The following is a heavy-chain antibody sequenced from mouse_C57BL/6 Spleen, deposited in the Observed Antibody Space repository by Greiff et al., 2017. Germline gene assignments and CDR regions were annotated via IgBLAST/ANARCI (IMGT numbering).Heavy chain of an antibody. D-gene: IGHD2-5*01. CDR3: ARSAYYSNWLYFDV. V-gene: IGHV3-1*01. CDR2: IIYSGST. J-gene: IGHJ1*03. CDR1: GYSITSGYD. Sequence: EVMLVESGPGMVKPSQSLSLTCYVTGYSITSGYDWHWIRHFPGNQLEWMGYIIYSGSTDYNPSLKSRISITHDTSKNHFFLKLNSVTTDDTATYCCARSAYYSNWLYFDVWGTGTTVTVSS.